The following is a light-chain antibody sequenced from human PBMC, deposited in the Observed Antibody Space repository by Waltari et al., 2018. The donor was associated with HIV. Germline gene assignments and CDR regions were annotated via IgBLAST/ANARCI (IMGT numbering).Light chain of an antibody. CDR3: MQPTEFPRPWT. CDR2: NVS. J-gene: IGKJ1*01. Sequence: DIVMTQTPLSSPVTLGQPASISCRSSQSLVHSNGNTYLSWLQLRPGQPPRLLIYNVSKRFSGFPDRFSGSGAGTDFTLQISRVEAEDVGVYYCMQPTEFPRPWTFGQGTKVEIK. V-gene: IGKV2-24*01. CDR1: QSLVHSNGNTY.